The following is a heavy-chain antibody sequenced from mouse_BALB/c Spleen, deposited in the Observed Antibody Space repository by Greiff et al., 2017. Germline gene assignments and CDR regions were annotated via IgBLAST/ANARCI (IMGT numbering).Heavy chain of an antibody. D-gene: IGHD1-1*01. CDR2: ISSGSSTI. J-gene: IGHJ4*01. Sequence: EVQVVESGGGLVQPGGSRKLSCAASGFTFSSFGMHWVRQAPEKGLEWVAYISSGSSTIYYADTVKGRITISRDNPKNTLFLQMTSLRSEDTAMYYCARPYYGSSYVGAMDYWGQGTSVTVSS. CDR3: ARPYYGSSYVGAMDY. V-gene: IGHV5-17*02. CDR1: GFTFSSFG.